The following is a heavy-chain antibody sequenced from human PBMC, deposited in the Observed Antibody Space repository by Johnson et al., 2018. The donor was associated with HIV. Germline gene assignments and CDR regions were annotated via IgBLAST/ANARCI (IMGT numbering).Heavy chain of an antibody. J-gene: IGHJ3*01. CDR3: ARRDSGSLSFDL. Sequence: QVQLVESGGGLVQPGRSLRLSCAASGFTFSTYGMHWVRQAPGKGLEWVALIWYDGREKDYADSVKGRFTISRDNSKNTLYLQMNNLRAEDTAFYYCARRDSGSLSFDLWGQGTMVTVSS. D-gene: IGHD1-26*01. V-gene: IGHV3-33*01. CDR2: IWYDGREK. CDR1: GFTFSTYG.